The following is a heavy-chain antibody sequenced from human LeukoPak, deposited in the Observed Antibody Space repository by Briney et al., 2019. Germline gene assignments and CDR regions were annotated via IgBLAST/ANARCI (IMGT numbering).Heavy chain of an antibody. V-gene: IGHV3-66*01. CDR1: GFTVSSNY. J-gene: IGHJ4*02. CDR2: IYSGGSS. CDR3: ARDCYTTGCY. Sequence: GGSLRLSCAASGFTVSSNYMSWVRQAPGKGLEWVSVIYSGGSSYYADSVKGRFTISRDNSKNTPFLQMNSLRVEDTAVYYCARDCYTTGCYWGQGTLVTVSS. D-gene: IGHD3-16*02.